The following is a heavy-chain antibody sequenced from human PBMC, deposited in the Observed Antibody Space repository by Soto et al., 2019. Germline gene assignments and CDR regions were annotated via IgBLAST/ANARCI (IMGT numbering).Heavy chain of an antibody. CDR1: GYSFSTYW. V-gene: IGHV5-10-1*01. CDR2: IYPSDSST. CDR3: ARFYCSRWSANLDS. D-gene: IGHD6-13*01. J-gene: IGHJ4*02. Sequence: GESLKISCKGSGYSFSTYWINWVRQMPGKGLEWMGKIYPSDSSTNYSPSFQGHVTISADKSTATAYLQWSSLKASDTAMYYCARFYCSRWSANLDSWGQGTLVTVSS.